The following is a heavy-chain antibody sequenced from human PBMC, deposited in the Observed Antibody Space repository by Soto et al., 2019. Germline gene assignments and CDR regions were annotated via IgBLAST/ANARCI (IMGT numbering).Heavy chain of an antibody. J-gene: IGHJ6*02. D-gene: IGHD6-13*01. CDR1: GYSFTSYW. V-gene: IGHV5-51*01. CDR2: IYPGDSDT. Sequence: GESLKISCKGSGYSFTSYWIGWVRQMPGKGLEWMGIIYPGDSDTRYSPSFQGQVTISADKSISTAYLQWSSLKASDTAMYYCARHLAGQAGTFFDSKYYYYYGMDVWGQGTTVTVSS. CDR3: ARHLAGQAGTFFDSKYYYYYGMDV.